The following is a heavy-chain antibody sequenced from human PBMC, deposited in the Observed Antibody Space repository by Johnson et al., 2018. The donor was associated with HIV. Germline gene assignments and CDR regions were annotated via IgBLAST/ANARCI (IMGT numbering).Heavy chain of an antibody. V-gene: IGHV3-33*06. CDR1: GFTFSSYG. D-gene: IGHD3-22*01. CDR3: AKDTVWSSGYYYVGAFDI. CDR2: IWYDGSNK. Sequence: VQLVESGGGVVQPGRSLRLSCAASGFTFSSYGMHWVRQAPGKGLEWVAVIWYDGSNKYYADSVKGRFTISGDNSKNTLSLQMNSLRAEDTAVYYCAKDTVWSSGYYYVGAFDIWGQGTMVTVSS. J-gene: IGHJ3*02.